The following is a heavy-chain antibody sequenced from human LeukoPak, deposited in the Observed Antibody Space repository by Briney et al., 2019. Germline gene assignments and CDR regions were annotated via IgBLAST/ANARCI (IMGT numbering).Heavy chain of an antibody. V-gene: IGHV4-34*01. Sequence: SETLSLTCAVYGGSFSGYYWSWIRQPPGKGLEWIGEINHSGSTNYNPSLKSRVTISVDTSKNQFSLKLSSVTAADTAAYYCARGTTGTNSYFDYWGQGTLVTVSS. J-gene: IGHJ4*02. CDR2: INHSGST. CDR3: ARGTTGTNSYFDY. CDR1: GGSFSGYY. D-gene: IGHD1-1*01.